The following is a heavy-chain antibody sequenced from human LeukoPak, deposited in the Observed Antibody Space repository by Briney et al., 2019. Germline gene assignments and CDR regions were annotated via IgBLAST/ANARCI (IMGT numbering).Heavy chain of an antibody. V-gene: IGHV3-7*01. CDR3: AKVGVAVAGTESHFDY. D-gene: IGHD6-19*01. J-gene: IGHJ4*02. Sequence: PGGSLRLSCAASGFTFSSYWMSWVRQAPGKGLEWVANIKQDGSEKYYVDSVKGRFTISRDNAKNSLYLQMNSLRAEDTAVYYCAKVGVAVAGTESHFDYWGQGTLVTVSS. CDR2: IKQDGSEK. CDR1: GFTFSSYW.